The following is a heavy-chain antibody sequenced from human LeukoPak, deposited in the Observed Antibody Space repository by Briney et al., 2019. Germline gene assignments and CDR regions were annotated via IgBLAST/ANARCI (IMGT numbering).Heavy chain of an antibody. V-gene: IGHV1-46*01. J-gene: IGHJ6*03. Sequence: ASVKVSCKASGYTFTGYYMHWVRQAPGQGLEWMGIINPSGGSTSYAQKFQGRVTMTRDMSTSTVYMELSSLRSEDTAVYYCAREVCSSTSCYPAYYYYYYMDVWGKGTTVTVSS. D-gene: IGHD2-2*01. CDR3: AREVCSSTSCYPAYYYYYYMDV. CDR1: GYTFTGYY. CDR2: INPSGGST.